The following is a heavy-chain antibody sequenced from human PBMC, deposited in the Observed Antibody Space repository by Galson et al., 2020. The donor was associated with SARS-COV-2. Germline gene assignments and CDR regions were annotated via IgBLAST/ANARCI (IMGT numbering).Heavy chain of an antibody. J-gene: IGHJ1*01. CDR2: IIPIFDAA. V-gene: IGHV1-69*06. CDR1: GDNFSSHT. CDR3: ARDAGNYDVLKY. Sequence: SVKVSCKTSGDNFSSHTISWVRQAPEQGLEWMGGIIPIFDAANYAQKFQGRVTITADKSTSTAYMEISSLSADDTAVYYCARDAGNYDVLKYWGQGTLITVSS. D-gene: IGHD3-10*01.